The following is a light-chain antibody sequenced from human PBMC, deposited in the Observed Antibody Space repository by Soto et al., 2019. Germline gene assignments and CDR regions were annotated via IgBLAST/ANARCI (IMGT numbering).Light chain of an antibody. CDR2: GTS. J-gene: IGKJ5*01. V-gene: IGKV3D-20*02. Sequence: EIVLTKSPGTLSLSPGETASLSCRASQTIGMNYLAWYQQKPGQAPRLLIFGTSTRATGIPDRFSGSGSGTDFTLSIRRLEPEDFAVYYCQQRSNLPQINFGQLRRREIK. CDR3: QQRSNLPQIN. CDR1: QTIGMNY.